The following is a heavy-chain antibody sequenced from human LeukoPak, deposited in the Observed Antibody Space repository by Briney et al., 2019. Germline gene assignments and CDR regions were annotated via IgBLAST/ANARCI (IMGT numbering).Heavy chain of an antibody. J-gene: IGHJ2*01. D-gene: IGHD2-2*01. V-gene: IGHV3-7*01. Sequence: GGSLRLSCAASGFTFTNDFMTWVRQAPGKGLEWVANMKVDGSDIHYVDSVKGRFTISSDNARNSLYLQMNSLRAEDAAVYYCAKGYIIVGRQWYLDLWGRGTLVGVSS. CDR2: MKVDGSDI. CDR1: GFTFTNDF. CDR3: AKGYIIVGRQWYLDL.